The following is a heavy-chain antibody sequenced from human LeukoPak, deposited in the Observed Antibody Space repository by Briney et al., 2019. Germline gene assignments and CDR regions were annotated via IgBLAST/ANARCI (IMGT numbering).Heavy chain of an antibody. V-gene: IGHV1-2*02. J-gene: IGHJ4*02. D-gene: IGHD2-21*01. CDR3: AVAPGDY. CDR2: INPNTGDT. CDR1: GYTFTGYY. Sequence: ASVKVSCKASGYTFTGYYMHWVRQAPGQGLEWMGWINPNTGDTHYAQKFQGRVTLTRDTSITTVYMELSRLTSDDTAIFYCAVAPGDYWGQGTLVTVSS.